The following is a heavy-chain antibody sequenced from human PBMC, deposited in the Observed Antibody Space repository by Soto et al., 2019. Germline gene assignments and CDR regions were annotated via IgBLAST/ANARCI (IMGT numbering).Heavy chain of an antibody. J-gene: IGHJ6*02. V-gene: IGHV3-30*04. Sequence: QVQLVESGGGVVQPGRSLRLSCTASGFTFSNYAMHWVRQAPGKGLEWVAVISHDGRNEHYAESVKGRFTISRDISNLYLQMNSLRAEDTAIYSALLGEDNYYYYGMDVWGQGTTVTVSS. CDR3: LLGEDNYYYYGMDV. CDR2: ISHDGRNE. CDR1: GFTFSNYA.